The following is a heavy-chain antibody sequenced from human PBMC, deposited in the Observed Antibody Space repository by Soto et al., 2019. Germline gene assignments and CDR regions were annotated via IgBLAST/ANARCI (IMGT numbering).Heavy chain of an antibody. CDR3: ARGSNSNNWKLFDY. CDR2: MYAAGST. D-gene: IGHD1-1*01. Sequence: EVQLVESGGGLVQPGGPLRLSCAVTGFTISSNYMNWVRQAPGKGLEWVSVMYAAGSTYYEDSVKGRFNISRDNSKNTVYLQMNSLRGEDTAVYYCARGSNSNNWKLFDYWGQGTLVTVSS. J-gene: IGHJ4*02. CDR1: GFTISSNY. V-gene: IGHV3-66*01.